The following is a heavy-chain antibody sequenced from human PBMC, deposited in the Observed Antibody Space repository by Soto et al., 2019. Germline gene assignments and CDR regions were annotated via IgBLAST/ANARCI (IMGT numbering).Heavy chain of an antibody. Sequence: QITLKESGPTLVKPTQTLTLTCTFSGFSLSTSGVGVGWIRQPPGKALEWLALIYWDDDKRYSPSLKSRLTITKDPSKNQVVLTMTNMDPVDTTTYYCAHNYDSSGYYDSWFDPWGQGTLVTVSS. D-gene: IGHD3-22*01. J-gene: IGHJ5*02. CDR3: AHNYDSSGYYDSWFDP. V-gene: IGHV2-5*02. CDR2: IYWDDDK. CDR1: GFSLSTSGVG.